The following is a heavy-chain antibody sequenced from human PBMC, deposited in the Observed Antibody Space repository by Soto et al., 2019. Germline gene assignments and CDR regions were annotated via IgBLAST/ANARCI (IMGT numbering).Heavy chain of an antibody. V-gene: IGHV6-1*01. Sequence: PSQTLSLTCAISGDSVSSNRAAWNWIRQSPSRSLEWLGRTYYRSKWYNDYTVSVKSRITINPDTSKNQISLQLNSVTPEDTVVYYCAKDGWSSSRTWFDPWGQGTLVTVSS. J-gene: IGHJ5*02. CDR1: GDSVSSNRAA. D-gene: IGHD6-13*01. CDR3: AKDGWSSSRTWFDP. CDR2: TYYRSKWYN.